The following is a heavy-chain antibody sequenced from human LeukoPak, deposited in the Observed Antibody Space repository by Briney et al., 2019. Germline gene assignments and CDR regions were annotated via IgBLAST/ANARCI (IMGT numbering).Heavy chain of an antibody. J-gene: IGHJ4*02. Sequence: TGGSLRLSCAASGFTFDDYSMHWVRQAPGKGLEWVSGISWNSGSIGYADSVKGRFTISRDNAKNSLYLQMNSLRAEDTALYYCAKDRGYGSGSYLFYYFDYWGQGTLVTVSS. D-gene: IGHD3-10*01. V-gene: IGHV3-9*01. CDR3: AKDRGYGSGSYLFYYFDY. CDR1: GFTFDDYS. CDR2: ISWNSGSI.